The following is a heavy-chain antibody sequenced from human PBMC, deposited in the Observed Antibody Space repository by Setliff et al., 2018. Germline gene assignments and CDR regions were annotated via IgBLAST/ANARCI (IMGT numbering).Heavy chain of an antibody. J-gene: IGHJ4*02. CDR1: GGSISTYY. CDR2: VYYSGIA. V-gene: IGHV4-59*01. Sequence: PSETLSLTCTVSGGSISTYYWSWIRQPPGKGLEWIGYVYYSGIANYSPSLKSRLTISVDTSKNQFSLKLRSVTAADTAVYYCARGGGRYHSDSWGQGILVTVSS. D-gene: IGHD2-15*01. CDR3: ARGGGRYHSDS.